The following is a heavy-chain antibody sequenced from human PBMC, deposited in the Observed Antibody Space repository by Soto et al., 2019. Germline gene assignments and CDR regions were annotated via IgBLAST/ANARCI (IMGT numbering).Heavy chain of an antibody. CDR3: ARQWYSISSGPYYYYGMDV. D-gene: IGHD6-6*01. CDR1: GYTFTGYY. V-gene: IGHV1-2*02. Sequence: ASVKVSCKXSGYTFTGYYMHWVRQAPGQGLEWMGWINPNSGGTNYAQKFQGRVTMTRDTSISTTYMELSRLRSDDTAVYYCARQWYSISSGPYYYYGMDVWGQGTTVTVSS. J-gene: IGHJ6*02. CDR2: INPNSGGT.